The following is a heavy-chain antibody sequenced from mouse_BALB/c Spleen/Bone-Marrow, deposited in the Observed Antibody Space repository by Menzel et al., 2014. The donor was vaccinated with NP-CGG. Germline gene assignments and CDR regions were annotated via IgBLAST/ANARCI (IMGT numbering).Heavy chain of an antibody. Sequence: VQLKESGGGLVQPGGSLKLSCAASGFDFSRYWMTWVRQAPGKGLEWIGEINPDSSTINYTPSLKEKFIISRDNAKNTLYLQMSKVRSEDTALYYCARPGYYGYQDFWCAGATLAVYS. CDR2: INPDSSTI. J-gene: IGHJ1*01. CDR3: ARPGYYGYQDF. D-gene: IGHD1-2*01. CDR1: GFDFSRYW. V-gene: IGHV4-1*02.